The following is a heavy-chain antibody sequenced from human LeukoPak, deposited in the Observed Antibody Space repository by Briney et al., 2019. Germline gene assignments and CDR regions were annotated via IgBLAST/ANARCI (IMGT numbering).Heavy chain of an antibody. Sequence: GGSLRLSCAASGFTFSSYGMHWVRQAPGKGLEWVAGIWYHGKKDHYADSVKGRFIISRDNSMNTLYLQMNSLRAEDTAVYYCARDAVDTANAVWGQGTTVTVSS. CDR2: IWYHGKKD. CDR3: ARDAVDTANAV. J-gene: IGHJ6*02. D-gene: IGHD5-18*01. CDR1: GFTFSSYG. V-gene: IGHV3-33*01.